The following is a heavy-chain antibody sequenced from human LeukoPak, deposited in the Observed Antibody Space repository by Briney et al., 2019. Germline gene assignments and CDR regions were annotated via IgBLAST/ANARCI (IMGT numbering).Heavy chain of an antibody. J-gene: IGHJ4*02. CDR3: ARRAAAGHFDY. D-gene: IGHD6-13*01. V-gene: IGHV4-59*01. CDR2: SYYSGST. CDR1: GGSISSSY. Sequence: SETLSLTCTVSGGSISSSYCTRIRQPPGKGLEWIGYSYYSGSTNYNPSLKSRVTISVDTSKNQFSLKMSSVTAADTAVYYCARRAAAGHFDYWGQGTLVTVSS.